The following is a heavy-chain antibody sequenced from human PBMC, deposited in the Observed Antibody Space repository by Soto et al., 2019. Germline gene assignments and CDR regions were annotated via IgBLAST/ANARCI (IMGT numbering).Heavy chain of an antibody. CDR3: ATIPIVGTKPYYFNS. CDR2: IYYSGST. D-gene: IGHD1-1*01. CDR1: GGSFDITSSY. Sequence: LQLQESGPGLVKPSETLSLTCTVSGGSFDITSSYWAWVRQPPGKGLEWIAYIYYSGSTYYNPSRKSRIPISVDTSTNQLSLRLSSVTAADTAVYYCATIPIVGTKPYYFNSWGQGTLVTVSS. J-gene: IGHJ4*02. V-gene: IGHV4-39*01.